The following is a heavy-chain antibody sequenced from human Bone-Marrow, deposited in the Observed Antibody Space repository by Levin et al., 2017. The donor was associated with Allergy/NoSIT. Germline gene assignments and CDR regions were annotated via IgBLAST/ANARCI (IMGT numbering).Heavy chain of an antibody. Sequence: GESLKISCAASGFTFSSYGMHWVRQAPGKGLEWVAVIWYDGSNKYYADSVKGRFTISRDNSKNTLYLQMNSLRAEDTAVYYCARGMVVPENTMDVWGQGTTVTVSS. CDR1: GFTFSSYG. D-gene: IGHD2-2*01. V-gene: IGHV3-33*01. CDR2: IWYDGSNK. J-gene: IGHJ6*02. CDR3: ARGMVVPENTMDV.